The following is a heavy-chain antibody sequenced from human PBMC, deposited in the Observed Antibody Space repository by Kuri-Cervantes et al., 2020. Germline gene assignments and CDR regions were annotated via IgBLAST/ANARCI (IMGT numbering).Heavy chain of an antibody. D-gene: IGHD3-3*01. Sequence: ASVKVSCKASGYTLTELSTNWVRQAPGKGLEWMGGFDPEDGETIYAQKFQGRVTMTEDTSTDTAYMELISLRSEDTAVYYCARGPKDERFLEWFTPDFMVVWGKGTTVTVSS. J-gene: IGHJ6*03. V-gene: IGHV1-24*01. CDR1: GYTLTELS. CDR3: ARGPKDERFLEWFTPDFMVV. CDR2: FDPEDGET.